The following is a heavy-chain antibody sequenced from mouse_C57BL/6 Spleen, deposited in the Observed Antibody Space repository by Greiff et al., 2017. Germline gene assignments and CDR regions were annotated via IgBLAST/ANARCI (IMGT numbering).Heavy chain of an antibody. CDR1: GFNIKDYY. D-gene: IGHD2-1*01. CDR2: IDPEDGDT. V-gene: IGHV14-1*01. CDR3: TTQGANYYGNSPVYFDY. Sequence: EVKLMESGAELVRPGASVKLSCTASGFNIKDYYMHWVKQRPEQGLEWIGRIDPEDGDTEYAPKFQGKATMTADTSSNTAYLQLSSLTSEDTAVYYCTTQGANYYGNSPVYFDYWGQGTTLTVSS. J-gene: IGHJ2*01.